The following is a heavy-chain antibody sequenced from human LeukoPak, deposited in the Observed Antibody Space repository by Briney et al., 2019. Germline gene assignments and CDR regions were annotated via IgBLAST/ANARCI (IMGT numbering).Heavy chain of an antibody. CDR2: IYYSGST. D-gene: IGHD6-19*01. V-gene: IGHV4-39*07. CDR3: ATSAVADGHSGY. CDR1: GGSISSSSYY. Sequence: PSETLSLTCTVSGGSISSSSYYWGWIRQPPGKGLEWIGSIYYSGSTYYNPSLKSRVTISVDTSKNQFSLKLSSVTAADTAVYYCATSAVADGHSGYWAQGTLVTVS. J-gene: IGHJ4*02.